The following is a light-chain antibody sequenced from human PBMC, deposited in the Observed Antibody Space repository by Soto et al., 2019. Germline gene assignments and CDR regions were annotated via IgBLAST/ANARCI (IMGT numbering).Light chain of an antibody. Sequence: DIQLTQSPSFLSTSVGDKVTITCRASQGIGSYLAWYQQKPGKAPKFLICLASTLQSGAPSRFSGGGFGSDFTLIISSLQPEDFASYYCQQTYISPPTFGGETKVEIK. CDR3: QQTYISPPT. CDR1: QGIGSY. J-gene: IGKJ4*01. CDR2: LAS. V-gene: IGKV1-9*01.